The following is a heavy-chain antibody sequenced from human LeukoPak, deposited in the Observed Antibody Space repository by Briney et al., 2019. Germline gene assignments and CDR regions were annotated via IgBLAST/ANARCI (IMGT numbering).Heavy chain of an antibody. J-gene: IGHJ4*02. CDR2: IYSGGST. Sequence: PGGSLRLSCAASGFTVSSNYMSWVRQAPGKGLEWVSVIYSGGSTYYADSVKGRFTISRDNSKNTLYLQMNSLRAEDTAVYYCARDSRFMVSTVTTGVFDYWGQGTLVTVSS. CDR3: ARDSRFMVSTVTTGVFDY. CDR1: GFTVSSNY. D-gene: IGHD4-17*01. V-gene: IGHV3-53*01.